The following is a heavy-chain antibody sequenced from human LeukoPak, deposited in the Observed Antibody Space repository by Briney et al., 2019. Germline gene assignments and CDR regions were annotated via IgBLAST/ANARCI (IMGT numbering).Heavy chain of an antibody. V-gene: IGHV1-2*02. J-gene: IGHJ4*02. D-gene: IGHD2-2*01. CDR3: ARANFLYCCSTTCLFDY. CDR2: INPNSGDT. CDR1: GYTFTDYY. Sequence: ASVKVSCKASGYTFTDYYMHWVRQAPGQGFEWMGWINPNSGDTNYAQKFQGRVTMTRDTSISTAHMELSRLRSDDTAVYYCARANFLYCCSTTCLFDYWGQGTLVIVSS.